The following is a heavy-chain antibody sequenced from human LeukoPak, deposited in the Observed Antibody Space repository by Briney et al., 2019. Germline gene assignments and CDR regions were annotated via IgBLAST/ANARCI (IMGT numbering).Heavy chain of an antibody. CDR1: GGSISSSSYY. Sequence: SETLSLTCTVSGGSISSSSYYWGWIRQPPGKGLEWIGSIYYSGSTYYNPSLKSRVTISVDTSKNQFSLKLSSATAADTAVYYCASLVYDFWSGYLGHYFDYWGQGTLVTVSS. CDR2: IYYSGST. J-gene: IGHJ4*02. V-gene: IGHV4-39*01. CDR3: ASLVYDFWSGYLGHYFDY. D-gene: IGHD3-3*01.